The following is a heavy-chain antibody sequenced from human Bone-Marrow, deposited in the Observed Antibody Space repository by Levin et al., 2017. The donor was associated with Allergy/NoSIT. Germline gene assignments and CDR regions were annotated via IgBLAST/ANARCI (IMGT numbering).Heavy chain of an antibody. J-gene: IGHJ4*02. V-gene: IGHV3-7*02. D-gene: IGHD3-9*01. CDR1: GFTFRNYW. CDR3: ATFEVGAD. Sequence: QTGGSLRLSCAASGFTFRNYWMSWVRQAPGKGLEWVAEIKPDGNDKYYEGSVEGRFTISRDNAKNSLYLQMNSLRTEDTAVYFCATFEVGADWGQGTLVTVSS. CDR2: IKPDGNDK.